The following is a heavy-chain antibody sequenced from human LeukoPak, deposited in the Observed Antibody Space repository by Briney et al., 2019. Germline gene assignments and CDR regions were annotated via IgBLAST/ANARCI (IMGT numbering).Heavy chain of an antibody. V-gene: IGHV3-48*01. CDR1: GFTFSSYS. CDR2: ISSSSSTI. J-gene: IGHJ6*02. CDR3: ARDSLHYYYGMDV. Sequence: PGGSLRLSCAASGFTFSSYSMNWVRQAPGKGLEWVSYISSSSSTIYYADSVKGRFTISRDNAKNSLYLQMNSLRAEDTAVYHCARDSLHYYYGMDVWGQGTTVTVSS.